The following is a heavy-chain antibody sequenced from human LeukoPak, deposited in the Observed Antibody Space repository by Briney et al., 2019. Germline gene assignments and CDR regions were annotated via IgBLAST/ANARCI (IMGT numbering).Heavy chain of an antibody. D-gene: IGHD1-1*01. CDR1: GGSISSSSHY. J-gene: IGHJ3*02. CDR3: ARRLRLERKNAFDI. V-gene: IGHV4-39*01. Sequence: PSETLSLTCTVSGGSISSSSHYWGWIRQPPGKGLEWIGSIYYSGSTYYNPSLKSRVTISVDTSKNQFSLKLSSVTAADTAVYYCARRLRLERKNAFDIWGQGTMVTVSS. CDR2: IYYSGST.